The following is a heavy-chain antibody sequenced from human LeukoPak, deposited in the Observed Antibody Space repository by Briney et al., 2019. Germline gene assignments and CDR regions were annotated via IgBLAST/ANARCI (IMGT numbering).Heavy chain of an antibody. CDR3: ARDILTGGAFDI. CDR2: IFYSGST. D-gene: IGHD3-9*01. Sequence: SETLSLTCTVSGGSISTSNYYWGWVRQPPGKGLEWIGNIFYSGSTYYSPSLKSRVTISLDTSKNQFSLKLSSVTAADTAVYYCARDILTGGAFDIWGQGTMVTVSS. CDR1: GGSISTSNYY. J-gene: IGHJ3*02. V-gene: IGHV4-39*07.